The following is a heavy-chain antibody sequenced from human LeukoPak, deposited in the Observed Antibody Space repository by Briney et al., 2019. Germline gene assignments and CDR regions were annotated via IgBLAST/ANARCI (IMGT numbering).Heavy chain of an antibody. CDR3: ARGYVHCSGGSCYSCYYYGMDV. CDR2: MDPNSSNT. V-gene: IGHV1-8*01. Sequence: GASVKVSCKASGYTFTSYDTNWVRQATGQGLEWMGWMDPNSSNTGYAQKFQGRVTMTRNTSISTAYMELSSLRSEDTAVYYCARGYVHCSGGSCYSCYYYGMDVWGQGTTVTVSS. D-gene: IGHD2-15*01. CDR1: GYTFTSYD. J-gene: IGHJ6*02.